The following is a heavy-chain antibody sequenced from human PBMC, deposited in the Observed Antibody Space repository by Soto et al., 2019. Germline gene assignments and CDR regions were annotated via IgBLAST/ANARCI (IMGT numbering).Heavy chain of an antibody. CDR3: ARERRDEIHCGYDIDY. CDR1: GFTISSYS. D-gene: IGHD5-12*01. CDR2: IYTSGST. V-gene: IGHV4-4*07. J-gene: IGHJ4*02. Sequence: PAETLTLTCAASGFTISSYSLSWVRQPAGKGLEWIGRIYTSGSTDYNPSLNSRVIISIDMYRNHLFLKVTSVPAADTAVYYCARERRDEIHCGYDIDYWGQGTMVTVSS.